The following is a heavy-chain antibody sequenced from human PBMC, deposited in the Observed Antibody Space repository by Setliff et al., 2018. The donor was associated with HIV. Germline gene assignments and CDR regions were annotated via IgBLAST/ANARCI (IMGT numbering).Heavy chain of an antibody. CDR2: IIPVFGTT. V-gene: IGHV1-69*13. D-gene: IGHD3-22*01. J-gene: IGHJ4*02. CDR1: GGTFSSYA. Sequence: ASVKVSCKASGGTFSSYAISWVRQAPGQGLDWMGGIIPVFGTTNYAQKFQGRDTITADESTSTAYMELSSLRSEDTAVYYCARGGVYYYDSSGWSMDYWGQGTLVTVS. CDR3: ARGGVYYYDSSGWSMDY.